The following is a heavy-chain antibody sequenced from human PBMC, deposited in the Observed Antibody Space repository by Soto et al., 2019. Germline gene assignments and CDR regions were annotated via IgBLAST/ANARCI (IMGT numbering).Heavy chain of an antibody. CDR2: IGGSGGST. Sequence: EVQLLESGGGLVQPGGSLRLSCTASGFTFSYYAMSWVRQAPGKGLEWVSTIGGSGGSTFYADSVKGRFTISRDNSKNTLYLQMNSLRADDTAVYDCAIAKIARNWGQGTLVTVSS. D-gene: IGHD2-21*01. CDR3: AIAKIARN. CDR1: GFTFSYYA. V-gene: IGHV3-23*01. J-gene: IGHJ4*02.